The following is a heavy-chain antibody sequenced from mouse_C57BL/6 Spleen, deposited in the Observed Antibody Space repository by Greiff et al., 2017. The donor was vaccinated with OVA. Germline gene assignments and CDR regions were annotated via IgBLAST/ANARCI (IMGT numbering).Heavy chain of an antibody. Sequence: EVKVEESGGGLVQPGGSMKLSCVASGFTFSNYWMNWVRQSPEKGLEWVAQIRLKSDNYATHYAESVKGRFTISRDDSKSSVYLQMNNLRAEDTGIYYCTDHDYDGYYFDYWGQGTTLTVSS. J-gene: IGHJ2*01. CDR3: TDHDYDGYYFDY. CDR2: IRLKSDNYAT. CDR1: GFTFSNYW. D-gene: IGHD2-4*01. V-gene: IGHV6-3*01.